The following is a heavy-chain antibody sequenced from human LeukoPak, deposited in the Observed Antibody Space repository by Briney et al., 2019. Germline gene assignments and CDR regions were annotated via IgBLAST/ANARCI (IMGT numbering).Heavy chain of an antibody. Sequence: ASVKVSCKASGYTFTGYFMHWVRQAPGQGLEWMGWINPNSGGTNYAQKFQGRVTLTRDTSISTAYMELSSLRSDDTAVYYCARDGRYDSSGYPFDYWGQGTLVTVSS. D-gene: IGHD3-22*01. J-gene: IGHJ4*02. V-gene: IGHV1-2*02. CDR2: INPNSGGT. CDR1: GYTFTGYF. CDR3: ARDGRYDSSGYPFDY.